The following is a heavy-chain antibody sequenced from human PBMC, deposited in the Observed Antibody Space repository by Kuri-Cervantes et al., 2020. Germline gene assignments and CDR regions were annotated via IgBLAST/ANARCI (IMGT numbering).Heavy chain of an antibody. CDR3: TTGPRPSGNGMDV. CDR2: ISEGGTT. J-gene: IGHJ6*02. V-gene: IGHV3-15*01. D-gene: IGHD3-10*01. Sequence: GESLKISCAASGFIFSNAWMSWVRQTPGKGLEWLGRISEGGTTDYAAPVKGSFTISRDDSKHKLYLQLNSLRIEDAAVYYCTTGPRPSGNGMDVWGQGTTVTVSS. CDR1: GFIFSNAW.